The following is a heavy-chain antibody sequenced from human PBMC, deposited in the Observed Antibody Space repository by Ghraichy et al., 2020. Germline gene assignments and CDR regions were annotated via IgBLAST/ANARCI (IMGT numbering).Heavy chain of an antibody. D-gene: IGHD1-1*01. V-gene: IGHV1-18*01. J-gene: IGHJ6*02. Sequence: ASVKVSCKASGYTFTSYGISWVRQAPGQGLEWMGWISTYSGNTNYAQSLQGRVTMTTYTSTPTAYMELRSLRSDDTAVYYCARDGTTADYYYFGMDVWGQGTTVTVSS. CDR2: ISTYSGNT. CDR3: ARDGTTADYYYFGMDV. CDR1: GYTFTSYG.